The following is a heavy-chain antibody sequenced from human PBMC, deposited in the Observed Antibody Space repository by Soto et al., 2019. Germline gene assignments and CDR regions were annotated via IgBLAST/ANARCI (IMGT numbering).Heavy chain of an antibody. CDR2: INHSGST. Sequence: QVLLQQWGAGLLKPSETLSLTCAVYGGSFSGYYWSWIRQPPGKGLEWIGEINHSGSTNYNPALKSRVTTSVDTSKNQFSLKLSCVTAADTAVYYCARGLYDYVWGSYRHLDAFDIWGQGTMVTVSS. J-gene: IGHJ3*02. D-gene: IGHD3-16*02. CDR1: GGSFSGYY. V-gene: IGHV4-34*01. CDR3: ARGLYDYVWGSYRHLDAFDI.